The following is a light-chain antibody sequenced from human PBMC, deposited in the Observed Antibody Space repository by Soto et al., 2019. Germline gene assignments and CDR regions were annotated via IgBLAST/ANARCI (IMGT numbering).Light chain of an antibody. CDR1: ETITDF. CDR2: SAS. Sequence: DIQMTQSPPSLSASVGDRVTITCRASETITDFLNWYQLKLGKAPKLLIYSASNLQPGVPSRFSGSGYGTDFTLTLSGLQHEDSATYYCQQNFSPFVTFGAGTKEEV. J-gene: IGKJ4*01. V-gene: IGKV1-39*01. CDR3: QQNFSPFVT.